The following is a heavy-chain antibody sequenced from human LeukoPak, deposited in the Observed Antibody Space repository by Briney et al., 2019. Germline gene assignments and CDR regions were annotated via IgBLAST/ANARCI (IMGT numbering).Heavy chain of an antibody. CDR2: IYHSGST. Sequence: PSEALSLTCTVSGYSISSGYYWGWIRQPPGKGLEWIGSIYHSGSTYYNPSLKSRVTISVDTSKNQFSLKLSSVTAADTAVYYCARASDDSGDYVMVRYYFDYWGQGTPVTVSS. D-gene: IGHD4-17*01. CDR1: GYSISSGYY. CDR3: ARASDDSGDYVMVRYYFDY. V-gene: IGHV4-38-2*02. J-gene: IGHJ4*02.